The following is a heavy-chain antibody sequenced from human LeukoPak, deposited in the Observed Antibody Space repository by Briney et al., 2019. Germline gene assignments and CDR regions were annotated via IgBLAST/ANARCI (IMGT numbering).Heavy chain of an antibody. CDR3: ARGNIVVVPAATLNWFDP. J-gene: IGHJ5*02. D-gene: IGHD2-2*01. Sequence: SETLSLTCTVSGGSISSYYWSWIRQPPGKGLEWIGYIYYSGSTNYNPSLKSRVTMSVDTSKNQFSLKLGSVTAADTAVYYCARGNIVVVPAATLNWFDPWGQGTLVTVSS. CDR1: GGSISSYY. CDR2: IYYSGST. V-gene: IGHV4-59*01.